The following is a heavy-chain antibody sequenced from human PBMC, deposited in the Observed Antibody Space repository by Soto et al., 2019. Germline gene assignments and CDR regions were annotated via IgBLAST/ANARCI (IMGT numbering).Heavy chain of an antibody. J-gene: IGHJ4*02. CDR2: IKTDGSEK. CDR1: GFTFSDYW. Sequence: EVQLVESGGGLVQPGGSLRLSCAASGFTFSDYWMSWVRQAPGKGLECVSNIKTDGSEKYYVDSVKGRFTISRDNAKNSLYLQMSIMRAEDTAVYYCASSMGRGGNDYWCQGTLVAVSS. D-gene: IGHD3-10*01. CDR3: ASSMGRGGNDY. V-gene: IGHV3-7*05.